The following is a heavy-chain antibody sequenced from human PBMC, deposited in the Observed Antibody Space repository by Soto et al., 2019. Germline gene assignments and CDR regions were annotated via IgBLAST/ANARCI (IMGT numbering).Heavy chain of an antibody. CDR1: GGTFSNYA. V-gene: IGHV1-69*13. CDR3: AKDGGKDGYFGNWFDY. Sequence: ASVKASCKASGGTFSNYAITWVRQAPGQGLEWLGRIIPIFGSVTFAQKFQGRITLTADESTTTVYMELSSLRSDDTAVYYCAKDGGKDGYFGNWFDYWGQGTLVTVSS. D-gene: IGHD5-12*01. CDR2: IIPIFGSV. J-gene: IGHJ5*01.